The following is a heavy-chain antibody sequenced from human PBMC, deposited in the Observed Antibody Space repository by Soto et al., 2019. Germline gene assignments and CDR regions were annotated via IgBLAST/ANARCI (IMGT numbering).Heavy chain of an antibody. CDR2: VSTSGNV. Sequence: SETLSLTCTVSGGSLTKYYWSWIRQPAGRGLEWIGRVSTSGNVVSKASLRSRLTMSVDTSKNQFSLRLTSVTAADTAVYYCARDNNDFWSLYPLAFDYWGQGALVTVSS. V-gene: IGHV4-4*07. D-gene: IGHD3-3*01. CDR1: GGSLTKYY. CDR3: ARDNNDFWSLYPLAFDY. J-gene: IGHJ4*02.